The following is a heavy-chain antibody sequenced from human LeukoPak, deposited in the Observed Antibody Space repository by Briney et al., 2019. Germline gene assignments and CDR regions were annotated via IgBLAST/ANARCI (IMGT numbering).Heavy chain of an antibody. CDR2: IYYSGST. CDR1: GASISNSTYY. J-gene: IGHJ5*02. Sequence: SETLSLTCNVSGASISNSTYYWGWIRQPPGKGLEWIGSIYYSGSTYCKPSLKSRVTTSVDTSKNQFSLKLSSVTAADTAVYYCARSGSYSFWFDPWGQGTLVTVSS. D-gene: IGHD1-26*01. V-gene: IGHV4-39*01. CDR3: ARSGSYSFWFDP.